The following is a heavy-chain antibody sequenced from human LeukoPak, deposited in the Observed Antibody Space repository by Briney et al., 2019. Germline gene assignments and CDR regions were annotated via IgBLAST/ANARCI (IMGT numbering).Heavy chain of an antibody. CDR2: ISYDGSNK. CDR1: GFIFRNYG. D-gene: IGHD2-2*01. V-gene: IGHV3-30*03. CDR3: ARMLLGYCSSTSCPFFDY. J-gene: IGHJ4*02. Sequence: GGSLRLSCAASGFIFRNYGMHWVRQAPGKGLEWVAVISYDGSNKYYADSVKGRFTISRDNSKNTLYLQMNSLRAEDTAVYYCARMLLGYCSSTSCPFFDYWGQGTLVTVSS.